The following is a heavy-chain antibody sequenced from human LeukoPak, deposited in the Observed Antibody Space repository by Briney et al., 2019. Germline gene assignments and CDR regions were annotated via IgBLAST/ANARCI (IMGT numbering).Heavy chain of an antibody. CDR1: GYTFTSYG. V-gene: IGHV1-18*01. CDR2: ISAYNGNT. J-gene: IGHJ4*02. D-gene: IGHD4-23*01. CDR3: ARVGSYGGPPVDDY. Sequence: ASVKVSCTASGYTFTSYGISWVRQAPGQGLEWMGWISAYNGNTNYTQKLQGRVTMTTDTSTSTAYMELSSLRSEDTAVYYCARVGSYGGPPVDDYWGQGTLVTVSS.